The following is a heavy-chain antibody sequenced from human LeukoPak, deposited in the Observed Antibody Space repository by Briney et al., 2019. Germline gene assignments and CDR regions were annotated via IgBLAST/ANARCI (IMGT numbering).Heavy chain of an antibody. CDR3: ARVTITMVRGVRGAIDY. J-gene: IGHJ4*02. CDR1: GGSISSSNW. CDR2: IYHRGST. Sequence: PSGTLSLTCAVSGGSISSSNWWSWVRQPPGKELEWIGEIYHRGSTNYNPSLKGRVTISVDKSKNQFSLKLSSVTAADTAVYYCARVTITMVRGVRGAIDYWGQGTLVTVSS. V-gene: IGHV4-4*02. D-gene: IGHD3-10*01.